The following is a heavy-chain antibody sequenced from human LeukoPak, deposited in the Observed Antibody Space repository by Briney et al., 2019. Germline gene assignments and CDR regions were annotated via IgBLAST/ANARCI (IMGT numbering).Heavy chain of an antibody. Sequence: GGSLRLSCAASGFTFSSYAMSWVRQAPGKGLEWVSAISGSGGSTYYADSVKGRFTISRDNSKNTLYLQMNSLRAEDTAVYYCVSRTTRRDGYYFDYWGQGTLVTVSS. CDR3: VSRTTRRDGYYFDY. CDR1: GFTFSSYA. V-gene: IGHV3-23*01. CDR2: ISGSGGST. D-gene: IGHD5-24*01. J-gene: IGHJ4*02.